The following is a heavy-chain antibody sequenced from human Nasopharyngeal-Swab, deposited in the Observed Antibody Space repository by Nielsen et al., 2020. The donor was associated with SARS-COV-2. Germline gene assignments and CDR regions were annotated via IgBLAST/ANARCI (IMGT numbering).Heavy chain of an antibody. CDR2: ISSRGSSI. CDR3: ARVIVVTANYYNYYMNV. J-gene: IGHJ6*03. V-gene: IGHV3-11*04. Sequence: WIRQHPGKGLEWISSISSRGSSIYYADSVKGRFTVSRDNAKKSLFLQMNRLRAEDTAVYYCARVIVVTANYYNYYMNVWGKGTTVTVSS. D-gene: IGHD2-15*01.